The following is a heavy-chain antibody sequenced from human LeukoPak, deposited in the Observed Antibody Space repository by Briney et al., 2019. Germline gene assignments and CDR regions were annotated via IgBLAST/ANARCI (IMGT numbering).Heavy chain of an antibody. CDR1: GYTLTGYY. D-gene: IGHD3-16*01. V-gene: IGHV1-2*02. CDR2: INPNSGDT. J-gene: IGHJ5*02. Sequence: ASVTVSCTASGYTLTGYYMHWVRQAPGQGLEWMGCINPNSGDTKYAQKFQGRVTLTRDTSMNTAYMDLSRLRSDDTAIYYCARGGYVIVRDWFDPWGQGTLVTVSS. CDR3: ARGGYVIVRDWFDP.